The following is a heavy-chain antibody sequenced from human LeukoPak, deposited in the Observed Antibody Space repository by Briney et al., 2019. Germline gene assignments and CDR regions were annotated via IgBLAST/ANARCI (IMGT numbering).Heavy chain of an antibody. D-gene: IGHD3-10*01. Sequence: KSSETLSLTCAVYGGSFSGYYWSWIRQPPGKGLEWIGEINHSGSTNYNPSLKSRVTISVDTSKNQFSLKLSSVTAADTAVYYCASHYLKYYFDYWGQGTLVTVSS. CDR2: INHSGST. V-gene: IGHV4-34*01. CDR3: ASHYLKYYFDY. CDR1: GGSFSGYY. J-gene: IGHJ4*02.